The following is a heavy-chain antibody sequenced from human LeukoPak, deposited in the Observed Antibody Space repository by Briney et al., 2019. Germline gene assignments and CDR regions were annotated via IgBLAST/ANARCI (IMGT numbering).Heavy chain of an antibody. Sequence: GSLRLSCAASGFTFSSYAMSWVRQAPGKGLEWVSYISSSGSTIYYADSVKGRFTISRDNAKNSLYLQMNSLRAEDTAVYYCAELGITMIGGVWGKGTTVTISS. V-gene: IGHV3-48*04. CDR2: ISSSGSTI. J-gene: IGHJ6*04. CDR1: GFTFSSYA. CDR3: AELGITMIGGV. D-gene: IGHD3-10*02.